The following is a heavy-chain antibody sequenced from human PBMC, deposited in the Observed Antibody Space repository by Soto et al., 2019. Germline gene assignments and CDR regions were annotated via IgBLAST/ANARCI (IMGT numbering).Heavy chain of an antibody. Sequence: EVQLVESGGGLVQPGGSLRLSCAASGFTFSNYAMHWVRQPTGKGLEWVSGIGAAGDTYPGSVKGRFTISRENAKNYLYLQMNSLRAGDTAVYYCAAGGVTSVAQFDYWGQGTLVTVSS. D-gene: IGHD3-16*01. CDR2: IGAAGDT. V-gene: IGHV3-13*01. J-gene: IGHJ4*02. CDR3: AAGGVTSVAQFDY. CDR1: GFTFSNYA.